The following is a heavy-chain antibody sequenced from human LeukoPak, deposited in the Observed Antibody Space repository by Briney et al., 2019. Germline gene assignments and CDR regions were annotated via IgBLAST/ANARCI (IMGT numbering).Heavy chain of an antibody. Sequence: PGGSLRLSCAASGFTFSSYSMNWVRQAPGKGLEWVSSISSSSSYIYYADSVKGRFTISRDNAKNSLYLQMNSLRAEDTAVYYCARDLRALRLSIAVPDYWGQGTLVTVSS. CDR1: GFTFSSYS. V-gene: IGHV3-21*01. CDR2: ISSSSSYI. J-gene: IGHJ4*02. CDR3: ARDLRALRLSIAVPDY. D-gene: IGHD6-19*01.